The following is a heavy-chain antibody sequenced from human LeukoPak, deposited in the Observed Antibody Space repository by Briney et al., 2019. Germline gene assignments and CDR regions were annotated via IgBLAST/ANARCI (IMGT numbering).Heavy chain of an antibody. CDR2: IKSDGSST. CDR1: GFTISNYW. J-gene: IGHJ4*02. Sequence: GGSLRLSCAASGFTISNYWMHWVRQAPGEGLEWVSRIKSDGSSTNYADSVRGRFTISRDNAKNTLYLQMNSLRAEDTAVYYCVREVGAASCFWGQGTLVTVSS. CDR3: VREVGAASCF. D-gene: IGHD2-15*01. V-gene: IGHV3-74*01.